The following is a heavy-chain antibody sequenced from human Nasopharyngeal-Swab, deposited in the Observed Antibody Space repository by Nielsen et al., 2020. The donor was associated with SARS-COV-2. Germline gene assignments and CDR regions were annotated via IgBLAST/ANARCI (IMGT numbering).Heavy chain of an antibody. CDR2: IYYSGST. V-gene: IGHV4-31*03. J-gene: IGHJ4*02. CDR3: ARETLGLGIVVGDY. D-gene: IGHD3-22*01. Sequence: SETLSLTCTVSGGSISSGAYYWSWLRQHPGKGLEWIGYIYYSGSTYYNPSLKSRVTISVDTSKHQFSLKLSSVTAADTAVYYCARETLGLGIVVGDYWGQGTLVTVSS. CDR1: GGSISSGAYY.